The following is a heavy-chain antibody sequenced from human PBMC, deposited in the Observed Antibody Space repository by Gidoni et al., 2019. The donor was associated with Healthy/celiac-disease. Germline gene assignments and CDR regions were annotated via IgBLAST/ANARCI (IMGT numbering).Heavy chain of an antibody. CDR1: GYSLSSGYY. D-gene: IGHD3-3*01. CDR3: ARTYRDYDFWSGFDY. J-gene: IGHJ4*02. V-gene: IGHV4-38-2*02. Sequence: QVQLQESGPGLVKPSETLSLTCTVSGYSLSSGYYWGWIRQPPGKGLEWIGSIYHSGSTYYNPSLKSRVTISVDTSKNQFSLKLSSVTAADTAVYYCARTYRDYDFWSGFDYWGQGTLVTVSS. CDR2: IYHSGST.